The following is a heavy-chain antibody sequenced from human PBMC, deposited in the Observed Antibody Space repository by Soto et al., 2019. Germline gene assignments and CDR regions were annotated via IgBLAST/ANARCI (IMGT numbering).Heavy chain of an antibody. CDR3: ARENRYSSGWYPFDY. V-gene: IGHV3-33*01. CDR2: IWYDGSNK. CDR1: GFTFSSYG. Sequence: PGGSLSLSCAASGFTFSSYGMHWVRQAPGKGLEWVAVIWYDGSNKYYADSVKGRFTISRDNSKNTLYLQMNSLRAEDTAVYYCARENRYSSGWYPFDYWGQGTLVTVSS. J-gene: IGHJ4*02. D-gene: IGHD6-19*01.